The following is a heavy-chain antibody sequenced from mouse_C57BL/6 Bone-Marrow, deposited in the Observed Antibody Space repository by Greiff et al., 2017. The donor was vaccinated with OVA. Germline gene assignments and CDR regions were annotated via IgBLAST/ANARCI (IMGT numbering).Heavy chain of an antibody. CDR2: ISSGSSTI. CDR1: GFTFSDYG. CDR3: ARGGNGGDY. V-gene: IGHV5-17*01. Sequence: VQLKESGGGLVKPGGSLKLSCAASGFTFSDYGMHWVRQAPEKGLEWVAYISSGSSTIYYADTVKGRFTISRDNAKNTLFLQRTSLRSEDTAMYYCARGGNGGDYWGQGTSVTVSS. D-gene: IGHD2-1*01. J-gene: IGHJ4*01.